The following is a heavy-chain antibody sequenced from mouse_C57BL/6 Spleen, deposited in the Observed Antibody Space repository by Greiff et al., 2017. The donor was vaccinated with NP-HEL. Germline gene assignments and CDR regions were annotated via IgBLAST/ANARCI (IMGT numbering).Heavy chain of an antibody. J-gene: IGHJ3*01. D-gene: IGHD2-3*01. CDR2: ISSGSSTI. CDR1: GFTFSDYG. Sequence: EVHLVESGGGLVKPGGSLKLSCAASGFTFSDYGMHWVRQAPEKGLEWVAYISSGSSTIYYADTVKGRFTISRDNAKNTLFLQMTSLRSEDTAMYYCARPRDGYPFAYWGQGTLVTVSA. V-gene: IGHV5-17*01. CDR3: ARPRDGYPFAY.